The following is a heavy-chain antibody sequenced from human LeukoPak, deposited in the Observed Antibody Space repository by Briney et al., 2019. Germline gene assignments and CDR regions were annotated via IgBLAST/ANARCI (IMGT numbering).Heavy chain of an antibody. CDR2: ITCNGRGT. CDR3: SKDPNGDYVGAFDM. J-gene: IGHJ3*02. CDR1: GLTFSHYA. V-gene: IGHV3-23*01. Sequence: GGSLRLSCTASGLTFSHYATTWVRQAPGKGLEGVSAITCNGRGTFYADSVKGRFSVSRDNSQNTVFLHMNSLRADETALDYCSKDPNGDYVGAFDMWGQGTMVTVSS. D-gene: IGHD4-17*01.